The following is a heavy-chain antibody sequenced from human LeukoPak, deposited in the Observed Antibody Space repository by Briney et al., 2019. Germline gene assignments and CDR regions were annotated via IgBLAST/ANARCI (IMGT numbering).Heavy chain of an antibody. CDR1: GFTFSSYA. CDR2: ISYDGSNK. V-gene: IGHV3-30-3*01. CDR3: ARGEYYGSGTREFDY. J-gene: IGHJ4*02. Sequence: PGGSLRLSCAASGFTFSSYAMHWVRQAPGKGLEWVAVISYDGSNKYYADSVKGRFTISRDNSKNTLYLQMNSLRAEDTAVYYCARGEYYGSGTREFDYWGQGTLVTVSS. D-gene: IGHD3-10*01.